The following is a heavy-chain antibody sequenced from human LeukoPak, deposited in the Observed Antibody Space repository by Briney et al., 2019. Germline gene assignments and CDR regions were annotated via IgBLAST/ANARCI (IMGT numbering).Heavy chain of an antibody. CDR3: ARRAFSSGYYYFDY. J-gene: IGHJ4*02. D-gene: IGHD3-22*01. CDR1: GGSISSYY. Sequence: SETLSLTCTVSGGSISSYYWSRIRQPPGKGLEWIGYIYYSGSTNYNPSLKSRVTISVDTSKNQFSLKLSSVTAADTAVYYCARRAFSSGYYYFDYWGQGTLVTVSS. CDR2: IYYSGST. V-gene: IGHV4-59*08.